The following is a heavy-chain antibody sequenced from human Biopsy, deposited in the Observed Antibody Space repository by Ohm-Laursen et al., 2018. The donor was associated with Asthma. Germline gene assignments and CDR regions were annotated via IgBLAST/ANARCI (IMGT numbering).Heavy chain of an antibody. D-gene: IGHD5-12*01. CDR3: AGEYSGSDRIVYSYSGLEV. CDR1: GGTFSSNS. J-gene: IGHJ6*02. V-gene: IGHV1-69*01. CDR2: LIPVLGTP. Sequence: GSSVKVSCKASGGTFSSNSISWVRQAPGQGLEWMGGLIPVLGTPDHAQMFEGRVTITADESTSTAYMELSSLSSEDTAVYYCAGEYSGSDRIVYSYSGLEVWGQGTTVTASS.